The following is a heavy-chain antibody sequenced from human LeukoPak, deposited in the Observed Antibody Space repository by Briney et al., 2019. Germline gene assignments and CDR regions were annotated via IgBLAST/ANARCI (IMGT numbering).Heavy chain of an antibody. V-gene: IGHV3-23*01. CDR2: ISGSGGST. D-gene: IGHD3-3*01. J-gene: IGHJ4*02. CDR1: GFTFSSYA. CDR3: AKDRTGGFLEWSFDY. Sequence: TGGSLRLSCAASGFTFSSYAMSWVRQAPGKGLEWVSAISGSGGSTYYADSVKGRFTISRDNSKNTLYLQMNSLRAEDTAVYYCAKDRTGGFLEWSFDYGGQGTLVTVSS.